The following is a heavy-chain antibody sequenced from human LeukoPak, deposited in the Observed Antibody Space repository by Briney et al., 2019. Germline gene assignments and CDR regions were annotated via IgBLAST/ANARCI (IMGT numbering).Heavy chain of an antibody. CDR3: ALYFYDSSGYPSFDY. D-gene: IGHD3-22*01. J-gene: IGHJ4*02. CDR1: GLTFNVYW. V-gene: IGHV3-74*01. CDR2: INSDGSST. Sequence: PGGSLRLSCVASGLTFNVYWLHWVRQAPGKGLEWVSLINSDGSSTNYADSVKGRFTISRDNARNSLYLQMNSLRDEDTALYYCALYFYDSSGYPSFDYWGQGTLVTVSS.